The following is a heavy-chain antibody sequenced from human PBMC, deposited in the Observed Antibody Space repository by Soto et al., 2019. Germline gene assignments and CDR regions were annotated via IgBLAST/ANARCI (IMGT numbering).Heavy chain of an antibody. CDR2: IWYDGSNK. D-gene: IGHD6-19*01. CDR1: GFTFSSYG. V-gene: IGHV3-33*01. Sequence: GGSLRLSCAASGFTFSSYGMHGVRQAPGKGLEGVAVIWYDGSNKYYADSVKGRFTISRDNSKNTLYLQMNSLRAEDTAVYYCARDFGSGWYYFDYWGQGTLVTVSS. CDR3: ARDFGSGWYYFDY. J-gene: IGHJ4*02.